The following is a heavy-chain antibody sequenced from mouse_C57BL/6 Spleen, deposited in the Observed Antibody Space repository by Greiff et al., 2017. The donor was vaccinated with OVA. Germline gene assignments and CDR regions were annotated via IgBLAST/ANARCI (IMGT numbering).Heavy chain of an antibody. CDR3: ARLNDYDDY. V-gene: IGHV1-81*01. CDR1: GYTFTSYG. J-gene: IGHJ2*01. D-gene: IGHD2-4*01. Sequence: QVHVKQSGAELARPGASVKLSCKASGYTFTSYGISWLKQRTGQGLEWIGEIYPRSGNTYYNEKFKGKATLTADKSSSTAYMELRSLTSEDSAVYFCARLNDYDDYWGHGTTLTVSS. CDR2: IYPRSGNT.